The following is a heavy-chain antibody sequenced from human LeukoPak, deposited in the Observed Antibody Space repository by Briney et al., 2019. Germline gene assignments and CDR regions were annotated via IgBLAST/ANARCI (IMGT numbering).Heavy chain of an antibody. CDR1: GFTFSSYW. D-gene: IGHD3-22*01. Sequence: GGSLRLSCAASGFTFSSYWMSWVRQAPGKGLEWVANIKQDGGEKYYVDSVKGRFTISRDNAKNSLYLQMNSLRAEDTAVYYCARSQTYYYDSSGYYYYWGQGTLVTVSS. J-gene: IGHJ4*02. CDR2: IKQDGGEK. V-gene: IGHV3-7*01. CDR3: ARSQTYYYDSSGYYYY.